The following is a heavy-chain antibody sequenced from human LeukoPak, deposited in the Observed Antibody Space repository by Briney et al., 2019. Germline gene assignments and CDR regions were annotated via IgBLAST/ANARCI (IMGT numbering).Heavy chain of an antibody. CDR2: IYYSGST. D-gene: IGHD3-22*01. V-gene: IGHV4-59*01. Sequence: SETLSLTCTVSGGSISSYYWSWIRQPPGKGLEWIGYIYYSGSTNYNPSLKSRVTISVDTSKNQFSLKLSSVTAADTAVYYCAREAHYDSSGYYPNWFDPWGQGTLVTVSS. J-gene: IGHJ5*02. CDR3: AREAHYDSSGYYPNWFDP. CDR1: GGSISSYY.